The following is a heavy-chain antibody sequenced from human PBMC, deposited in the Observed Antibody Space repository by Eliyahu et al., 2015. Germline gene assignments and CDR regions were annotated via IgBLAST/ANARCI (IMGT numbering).Heavy chain of an antibody. V-gene: IGHV3-30*03. CDR3: ARDSYSGSPFDY. D-gene: IGHD1-26*01. J-gene: IGHJ4*02. CDR1: GFTFSSYG. CDR2: ISYDGSDK. Sequence: QVQLVESGGGVVQPGRSLRLSCAASGFTFSSYGMHWVRQAPGKGLEWVAVISYDGSDKYYADSVKGRFTISRDNSKNTLYLQMNSLRAEDTAVYYCARDSYSGSPFDYWGQGTLVTVSS.